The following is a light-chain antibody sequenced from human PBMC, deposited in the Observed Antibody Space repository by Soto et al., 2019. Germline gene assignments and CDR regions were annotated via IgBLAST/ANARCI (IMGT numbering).Light chain of an antibody. Sequence: EIVLTQSPGTLSLSPGERASLSCRASQNVNSKYLAWYQQKPGQAPRLLIYDASSRATGIQDSFGGSGSGTESTLTIRRLEPEDFAMYYCQQRSNWPTCGQGTKVDI. J-gene: IGKJ1*01. CDR1: QNVNSKY. CDR2: DAS. CDR3: QQRSNWPT. V-gene: IGKV3D-20*02.